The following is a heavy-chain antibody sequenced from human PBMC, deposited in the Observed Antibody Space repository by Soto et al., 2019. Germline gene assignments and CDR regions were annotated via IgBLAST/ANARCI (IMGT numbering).Heavy chain of an antibody. Sequence: PGGSLRLSCAASGFTFDDYGMSWVRQAPGKGLEWVSGINWNGGSTGYADSVKGRFTISRDNAKNSLYLQMNSLRAEDTALYYCARGQAQYYYDSSGYYTNYFDYWGQGTLVTVSS. CDR3: ARGQAQYYYDSSGYYTNYFDY. J-gene: IGHJ4*02. CDR2: INWNGGST. D-gene: IGHD3-22*01. V-gene: IGHV3-20*04. CDR1: GFTFDDYG.